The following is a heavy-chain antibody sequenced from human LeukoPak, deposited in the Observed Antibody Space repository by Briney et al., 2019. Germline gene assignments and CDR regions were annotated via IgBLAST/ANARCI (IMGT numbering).Heavy chain of an antibody. CDR3: AKGAISADGFDY. Sequence: GGSLRLSCAASAFTLSSSAMTWVRQAPGKGLEWVSSINGDSTYYADSVKGRFTISRDNPKSTLHLQLNSLRAEDTAVYYCAKGAISADGFDYWGQGTLATVSS. V-gene: IGHV3-23*01. CDR2: INGDST. J-gene: IGHJ4*02. CDR1: AFTLSSSA. D-gene: IGHD6-13*01.